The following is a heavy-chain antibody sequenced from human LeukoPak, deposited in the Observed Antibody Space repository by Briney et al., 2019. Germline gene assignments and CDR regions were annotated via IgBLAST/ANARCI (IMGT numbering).Heavy chain of an antibody. CDR1: GVSISPYY. CDR2: IYYSGTT. D-gene: IGHD3-16*01. CDR3: ARHGGSHFLY. Sequence: SETLSLTCTVSGVSISPYYWSWIRQPPGKGLEWLAYIYYSGTTNYNPSLMSRVTISVDTSKSQFSLKLGSVTAADTAVYYCARHGGSHFLYWGQGILVTVSS. J-gene: IGHJ4*02. V-gene: IGHV4-59*08.